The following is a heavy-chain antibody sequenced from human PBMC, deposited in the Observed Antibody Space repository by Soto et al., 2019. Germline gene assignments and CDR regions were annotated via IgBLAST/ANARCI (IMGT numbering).Heavy chain of an antibody. CDR3: ARDLAAGDH. D-gene: IGHD6-13*01. CDR2: INPASGSK. CDR1: GYTFTHYY. Sequence: QVQLVQSGAEVKKPGASVKLSCRTSGYTFTHYYIHWVRQAPGQGLEWLAIINPASGSKNYAQDFQGRVTLTMDTSTTTVYMELSGLRGEDTAIFYCARDLAAGDHWGQGTLVTVSS. V-gene: IGHV1-46*01. J-gene: IGHJ4*02.